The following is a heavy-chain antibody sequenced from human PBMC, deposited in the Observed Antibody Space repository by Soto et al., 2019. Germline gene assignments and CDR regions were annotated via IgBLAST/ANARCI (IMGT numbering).Heavy chain of an antibody. J-gene: IGHJ4*01. CDR2: ISAYNGNT. CDR3: ARDRWSVDRGYQSGGYFDY. CDR1: GYTFTTYG. V-gene: IGHV1-18*01. D-gene: IGHD5-12*01. Sequence: QVQLVQSGAEVKKPGASVKVSCKASGYTFTTYGIRWVRQAPGQGLEWMGWISAYNGNTNYAQKLQGRGTMTTDPYTNTGYMGLRSMISDATAVYYCARDRWSVDRGYQSGGYFDYWCQGTMVTVSS.